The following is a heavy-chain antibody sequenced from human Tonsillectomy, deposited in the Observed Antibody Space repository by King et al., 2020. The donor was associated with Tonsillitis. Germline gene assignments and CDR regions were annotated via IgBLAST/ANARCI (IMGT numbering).Heavy chain of an antibody. D-gene: IGHD4-17*01. J-gene: IGHJ6*02. Sequence: VQLVESGGGLVQPGGSLTLSCAASGFTFIGAAMHWVRQASGEGLEWVGLIRSKANNYATVYAASVNGRFTVARDDSKKTAYLQVNSLKTEDTAVYYCTRGGDYDSGYYYGMDVWGQGTTVTVSS. CDR2: IRSKANNYAT. V-gene: IGHV3-73*02. CDR3: TRGGDYDSGYYYGMDV. CDR1: GFTFIGAA.